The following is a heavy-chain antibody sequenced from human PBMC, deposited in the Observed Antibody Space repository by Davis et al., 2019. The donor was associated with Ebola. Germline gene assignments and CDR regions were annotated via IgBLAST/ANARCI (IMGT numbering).Heavy chain of an antibody. CDR1: GFTVRNTH. Sequence: GGSLRLSCDASGFTVRNTHMSWVRPAPGKGLEWVSGIYGGDTHYADSVKGRFTISRDNSKNTLYLQMNSLRAEDTAVYYCARRSAVDVWGKGTTVTVSS. V-gene: IGHV3-53*05. CDR2: IYGGDT. J-gene: IGHJ6*04. CDR3: ARRSAVDV.